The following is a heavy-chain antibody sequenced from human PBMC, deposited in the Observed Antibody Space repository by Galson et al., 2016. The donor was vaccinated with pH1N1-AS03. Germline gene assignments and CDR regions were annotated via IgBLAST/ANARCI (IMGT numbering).Heavy chain of an antibody. CDR2: VYWDETR. CDR1: GVSVTSSGVG. CDR3: ALPNSGGNAFEI. V-gene: IGHV2-5*02. D-gene: IGHD2/OR15-2a*01. Sequence: PALVKPTQTLTLTCSVSGVSVTSSGVGVGWSRQPPGKALEWLALVYWDETRRYSPSLKNRLTITQDSSKNQVVLTVTSVDPMDIATYFCALPNSGGNAFEIWGPGTMVTVSS. J-gene: IGHJ3*02.